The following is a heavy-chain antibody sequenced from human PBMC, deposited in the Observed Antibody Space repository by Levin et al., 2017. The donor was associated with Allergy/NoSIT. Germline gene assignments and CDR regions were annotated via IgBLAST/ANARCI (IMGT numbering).Heavy chain of an antibody. J-gene: IGHJ6*02. V-gene: IGHV4-39*07. CDR2: IYYSGNT. Sequence: SETLSLTCIVSGGSISSRSYFWAWIRQPPGKGLEWIGTIYYSGNTYYNPSLKSRVTISVDTSNNQFSLKLSSVTAADTAVYYCAREDGSGSSHHLQYYYGMDVWGQGTTVTVSS. CDR1: GGSISSRSYF. CDR3: AREDGSGSSHHLQYYYGMDV. D-gene: IGHD3-10*01.